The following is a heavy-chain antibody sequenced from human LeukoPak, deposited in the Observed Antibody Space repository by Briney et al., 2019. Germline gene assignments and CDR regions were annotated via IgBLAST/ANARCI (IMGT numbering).Heavy chain of an antibody. J-gene: IGHJ4*02. V-gene: IGHV3-30*18. CDR3: AKGPSFIVLMVYAADY. D-gene: IGHD2-8*01. CDR2: ISYDGSNK. Sequence: GGSLRLSCAASGFTFSSYGMHWVRQAPGKGLEWVAVISYDGSNKYYADSVKGRFTISRDNSKNTLYLQMNSLRAEDTAVYYCAKGPSFIVLMVYAADYWGQGTLVTVSS. CDR1: GFTFSSYG.